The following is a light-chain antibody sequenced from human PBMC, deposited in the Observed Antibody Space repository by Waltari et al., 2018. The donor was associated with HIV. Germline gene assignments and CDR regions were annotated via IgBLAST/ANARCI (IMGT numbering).Light chain of an antibody. CDR3: CSYAGTYTYV. CDR2: EVS. CDR1: SSDIGYFDY. Sequence: QSALTQPRSVSGSPGQSVTISCTGTSSDIGYFDYVPWYPQYPGKAPKVIIYEVSQRPSGVPDRFTASKSGITASLTISGLQDEDEADYYCCSYAGTYTYVFGTGTTVTVL. V-gene: IGLV2-11*01. J-gene: IGLJ1*01.